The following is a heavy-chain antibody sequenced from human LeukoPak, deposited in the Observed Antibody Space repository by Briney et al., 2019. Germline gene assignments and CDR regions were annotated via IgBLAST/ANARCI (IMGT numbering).Heavy chain of an antibody. CDR2: ISGSGGST. CDR3: AMYYDFWSGSPGAYYFDY. Sequence: PGRSLRLSCAASGFTFSTYAMNWVRQAPGKGLEWVPAISGSGGSTYYADSVKGRFTISRDNSKNTLYLQMNSLRAEDTAVYYCAMYYDFWSGSPGAYYFDYWGQGTLVTVSS. J-gene: IGHJ4*02. V-gene: IGHV3-23*01. CDR1: GFTFSTYA. D-gene: IGHD3-3*01.